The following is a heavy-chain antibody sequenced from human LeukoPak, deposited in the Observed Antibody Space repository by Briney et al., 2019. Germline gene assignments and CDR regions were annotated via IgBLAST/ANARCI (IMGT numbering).Heavy chain of an antibody. V-gene: IGHV4-59*01. J-gene: IGHJ4*02. CDR3: ARALAYCSGGSCYSDFAYPDY. D-gene: IGHD2-15*01. CDR1: GGSISSYY. CDR2: IYYSGST. Sequence: SETLSLTCTVSGGSISSYYWSWIRQPPGKGLEWIGYIYYSGSTNYNPSFKSRVTISVDTSKNQFSLKLSSVTAADTAVYYCARALAYCSGGSCYSDFAYPDYWGQGTLVTVSS.